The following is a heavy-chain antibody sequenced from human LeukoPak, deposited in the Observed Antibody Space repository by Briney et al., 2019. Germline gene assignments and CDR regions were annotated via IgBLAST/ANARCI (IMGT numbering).Heavy chain of an antibody. D-gene: IGHD2-21*02. CDR3: AWGDAYCSGDCFSD. CDR1: GFTFSANR. V-gene: IGHV3-72*01. J-gene: IGHJ4*02. Sequence: GGSLRLSCAASGFTFSANRMDWIRQAPGKGLEWIGRSGNKDNSYITHYAASVRDRFTISRDESKNSVYLQMNSLKTEDTAVYYCAWGDAYCSGDCFSDWGQGTLVTVSA. CDR2: SGNKDNSYIT.